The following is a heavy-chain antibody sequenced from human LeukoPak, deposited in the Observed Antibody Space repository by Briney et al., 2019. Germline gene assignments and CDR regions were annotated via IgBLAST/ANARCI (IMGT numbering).Heavy chain of an antibody. CDR1: GFTFSSYA. CDR3: AKYYYGSGNRYAFDI. V-gene: IGHV3-23*01. CDR2: IDGDGDDK. Sequence: GGSLRLSCAASGFTFSSYAMAWVRQAPGKGPEWVSYIDGDGDDKYYADFVKGRFTISRDNSKNTLYVQMNSLRAEDTAQYFCAKYYYGSGNRYAFDIWGQGTMVTVS. J-gene: IGHJ3*02. D-gene: IGHD3-10*01.